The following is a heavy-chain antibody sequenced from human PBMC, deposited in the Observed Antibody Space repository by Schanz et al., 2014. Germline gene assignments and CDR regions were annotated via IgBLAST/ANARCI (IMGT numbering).Heavy chain of an antibody. CDR2: ISAYNGNT. CDR1: GYTFTSYG. CDR3: ARDAADFYDILTEEDY. Sequence: QVQLVQSGAEVKKPGASVKVSCKASGYTFTSYGISWVRQAPGQGLEWMGWISAYNGNTKYPQKLQGRVTMTTDTSTSTAYMELRSLRSDDTAVYYCARDAADFYDILTEEDYWGQGTLDTVSS. J-gene: IGHJ4*02. V-gene: IGHV1-18*01. D-gene: IGHD3-9*01.